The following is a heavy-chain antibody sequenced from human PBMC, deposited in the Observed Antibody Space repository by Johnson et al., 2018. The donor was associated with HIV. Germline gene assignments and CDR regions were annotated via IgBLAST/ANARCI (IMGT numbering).Heavy chain of an antibody. Sequence: QVQLVESGGGLVQPGGSLRLSCAASGFTFSSYDMHWVRQATGKGLEWVAIISYDGTNKYYADSVKGRFTISRDNSKNTLYLQMNSLRAEDTAVYYCAYPREGSSWSNDAFDIWGQGTMVTVSS. D-gene: IGHD6-13*01. J-gene: IGHJ3*02. CDR1: GFTFSSYD. CDR2: ISYDGTNK. CDR3: AYPREGSSWSNDAFDI. V-gene: IGHV3-30-3*01.